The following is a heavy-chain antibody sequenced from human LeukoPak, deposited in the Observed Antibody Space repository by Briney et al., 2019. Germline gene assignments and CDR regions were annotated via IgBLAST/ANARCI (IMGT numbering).Heavy chain of an antibody. V-gene: IGHV1-2*02. CDR1: GYTFTSYG. CDR2: INPNSGGT. D-gene: IGHD5-18*01. J-gene: IGHJ4*02. Sequence: ASVKVSCKASGYTFTSYGISWVRQAPGQWLEWMGWINPNSGGTTYAQKFQGRVTMTRDTSISTAYMELSRLGSDDTAVYYCARAEDTAMFKWGQGTLVTVSS. CDR3: ARAEDTAMFK.